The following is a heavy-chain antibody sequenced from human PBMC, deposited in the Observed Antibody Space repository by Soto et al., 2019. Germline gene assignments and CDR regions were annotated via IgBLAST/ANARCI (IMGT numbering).Heavy chain of an antibody. D-gene: IGHD6-19*01. V-gene: IGHV3-48*02. CDR2: ISSSSSTI. CDR3: ARDSPPGWHVDY. Sequence: EAQLVESGGGLVQPGGSLRLSCAASGFTFSSYSMNWVRQAPGKGLEWMSYISSSSSTIYYADSVQGRFTISRDNAKNALYLQMNRLRDEGTAVYYCARDSPPGWHVDYWGQGTLVTVSS. J-gene: IGHJ4*02. CDR1: GFTFSSYS.